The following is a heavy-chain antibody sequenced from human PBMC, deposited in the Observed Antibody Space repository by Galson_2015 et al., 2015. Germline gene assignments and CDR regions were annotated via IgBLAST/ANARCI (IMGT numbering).Heavy chain of an antibody. J-gene: IGHJ3*02. CDR1: GFTFSSYG. V-gene: IGHV3-30*18. Sequence: SLRLSCAASGFTFSSYGMHWVRQAPGKGLEWVAVISYDGSNKYYADSVKGRFTISRDNSKNTLYLQMNSLRAEDTAVYYCAKDLTEHSYGYDAFDIWGQGTMGTVSS. D-gene: IGHD5-18*01. CDR2: ISYDGSNK. CDR3: AKDLTEHSYGYDAFDI.